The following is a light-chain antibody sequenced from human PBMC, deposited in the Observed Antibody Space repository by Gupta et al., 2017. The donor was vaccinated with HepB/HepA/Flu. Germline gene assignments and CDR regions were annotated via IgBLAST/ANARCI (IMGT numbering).Light chain of an antibody. Sequence: DIVMTQSPLSLPVTPGEPASISCRSSQSLLGSNGNNYLDWYVQKPGQPPQLLLYLGFNRASGVPDRFSGSGSGTDFTLKISRVEAEDVGVYYCRQGLQTPLTFGGGTKVEIK. CDR3: RQGLQTPLT. CDR1: QSLLGSNGNNY. CDR2: LGF. J-gene: IGKJ4*01. V-gene: IGKV2-28*01.